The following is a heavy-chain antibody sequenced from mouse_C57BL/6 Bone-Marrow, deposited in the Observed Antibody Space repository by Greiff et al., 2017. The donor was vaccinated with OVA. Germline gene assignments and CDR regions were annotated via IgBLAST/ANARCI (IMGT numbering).Heavy chain of an antibody. J-gene: IGHJ3*01. CDR3: ARGRDSSGYFPFAY. V-gene: IGHV3-6*01. D-gene: IGHD3-2*02. Sequence: EVHLVESGPGLVKPSQSLSLTCSVTGYSIPSGYYWNWIRQFPGNKLEWMGYISYDGSNNYNPSLKNRISITRDTSKNQFFLKLNSVTTEDTATYYCARGRDSSGYFPFAYWGQGTLVTVSA. CDR1: GYSIPSGYY. CDR2: ISYDGSN.